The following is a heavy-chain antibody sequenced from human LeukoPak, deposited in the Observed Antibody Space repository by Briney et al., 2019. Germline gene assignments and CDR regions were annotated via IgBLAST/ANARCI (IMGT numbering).Heavy chain of an antibody. CDR2: ISYDGSNK. CDR3: AKVARSAGYSYGLSDY. D-gene: IGHD5-18*01. V-gene: IGHV3-30*18. J-gene: IGHJ4*02. CDR1: GFTFSSYG. Sequence: GGSLRLSCAASGFTFSSYGMHWVRQAPGKGLEWVAVISYDGSNKYYADSVKGRFTSSRDNSKNTLYLQMNSLRAEDTAVYYCAKVARSAGYSYGLSDYWGQGTLVTVSP.